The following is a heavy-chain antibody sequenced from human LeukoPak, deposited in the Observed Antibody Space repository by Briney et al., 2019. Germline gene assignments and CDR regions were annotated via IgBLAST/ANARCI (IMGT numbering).Heavy chain of an antibody. V-gene: IGHV4-39*07. J-gene: IGHJ4*02. CDR2: IYYSGST. D-gene: IGHD6-13*01. CDR3: ARSGRYTSSWDIDY. Sequence: SETLSLTCTVSGGSISSSSYYWGWIRQPPGKGLEWIGSIYYSGSTYYNPSLKSRVTISVDTSKNQFSLKLSSVTAADTAVYYCARSGRYTSSWDIDYWGQGTLVTVSS. CDR1: GGSISSSSYY.